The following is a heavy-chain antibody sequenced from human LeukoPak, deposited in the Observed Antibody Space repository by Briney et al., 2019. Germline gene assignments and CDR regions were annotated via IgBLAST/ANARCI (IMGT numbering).Heavy chain of an antibody. CDR3: ARLDYYDSSGYPTESFDI. CDR2: IYTGDSDT. J-gene: IGHJ3*02. D-gene: IGHD3-22*01. CDR1: GYSFTSYW. Sequence: GESLKISCKGSGYSFTSYWIGWVRQMPGKGLEWMGTIYTGDSDTRYSPSFQGQVTISADKSISTAYLQWSSLKASDTAMYYCARLDYYDSSGYPTESFDIWGQGTMVTVSS. V-gene: IGHV5-51*01.